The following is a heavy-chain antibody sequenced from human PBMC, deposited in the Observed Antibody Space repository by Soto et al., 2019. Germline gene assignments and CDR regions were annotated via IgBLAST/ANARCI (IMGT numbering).Heavy chain of an antibody. J-gene: IGHJ4*02. CDR3: ARQIYDSDTGPNFQYHFDS. D-gene: IGHD3-22*01. CDR2: IDPSDSQT. CDR1: GYSFAGYW. V-gene: IGHV5-10-1*01. Sequence: GESLKISCKGSGYSFAGYWITWVRQKPGKGLEWMGRIDPSDSQTYYSPSFRGHVTISVTKSITTVFLQWSSLRASDTTMYYCARQIYDSDTGPNFQYHFDSWGQGTPVTVSS.